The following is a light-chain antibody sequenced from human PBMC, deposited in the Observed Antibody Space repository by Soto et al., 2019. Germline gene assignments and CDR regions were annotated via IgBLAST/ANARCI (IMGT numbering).Light chain of an antibody. Sequence: QSVLTQPPSVSGAPGQRVTISCTGSSSNIGAGYDVHWYQQLPGTAPRLLIYGNNNRPSGVPDRFSGSKSGTSHSLAITGLQAEDEADYYCQSYDSSLSCWVFGGGTQLTVL. CDR3: QSYDSSLSCWV. CDR1: SSNIGAGYD. J-gene: IGLJ3*02. CDR2: GNN. V-gene: IGLV1-40*01.